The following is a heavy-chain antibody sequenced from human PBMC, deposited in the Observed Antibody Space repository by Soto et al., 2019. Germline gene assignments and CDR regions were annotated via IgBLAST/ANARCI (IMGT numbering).Heavy chain of an antibody. J-gene: IGHJ4*02. CDR1: GGSFSGYY. D-gene: IGHD6-19*01. CDR2: INLSGST. Sequence: QVQLQQWGAGLLKPSETLSLTCAVYGGSFSGYYWSGIRQPPGKGLEWIGEINLSGSTNYNPSLKSRVTISVDTSKNQFSLKLSSVTAADTAVYYCARGGAVAGIISHVAAYDYWGKVTLVTVCS. V-gene: IGHV4-34*01. CDR3: ARGGAVAGIISHVAAYDY.